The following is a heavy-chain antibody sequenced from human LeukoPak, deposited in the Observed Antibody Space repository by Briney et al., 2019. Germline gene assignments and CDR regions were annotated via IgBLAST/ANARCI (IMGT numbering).Heavy chain of an antibody. J-gene: IGHJ4*02. Sequence: ASVKVSCKASGYTFTGYGISWVRQAPGQGLEWMGWISAYNGNTNYAQKLQGRVTMTTDTSTSTAYMELRSLRSDDTAVYYCARVRSPLRAMIVVVIDYWGQGTLVTVSS. CDR3: ARVRSPLRAMIVVVIDY. CDR1: GYTFTGYG. V-gene: IGHV1-18*01. D-gene: IGHD3-22*01. CDR2: ISAYNGNT.